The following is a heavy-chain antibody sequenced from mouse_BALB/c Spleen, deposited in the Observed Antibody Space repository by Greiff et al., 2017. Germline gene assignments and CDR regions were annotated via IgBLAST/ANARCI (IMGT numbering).Heavy chain of an antibody. CDR1: GYTFSSYW. V-gene: IGHV1-9*01. J-gene: IGHJ3*01. CDR2: ILPGSGST. CDR3: ARDGNAIAY. D-gene: IGHD2-1*01. Sequence: QVQLQQSGAELMKPGASVKISCKATGYTFSSYWIEWVKQRPGHGLEWIGEILPGSGSTNYNEKFKGKATFTADTSSNTAYMQLSSLTSEDSAVYYCARDGNAIAYWGQGTLVTVSA.